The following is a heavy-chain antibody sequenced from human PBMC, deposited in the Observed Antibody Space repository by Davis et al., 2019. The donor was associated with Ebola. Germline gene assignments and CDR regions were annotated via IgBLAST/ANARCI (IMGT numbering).Heavy chain of an antibody. J-gene: IGHJ5*02. D-gene: IGHD2-21*01. CDR1: GDSVSSNSAA. Sequence: MPSETLSLPCAISGDSVSSNSAAWNWIRQSPSTGLEWLGRTYYRSKWYNDYAVSVKSRITINPDTSKNQFSLQLNSVTPEDTAVYYCARHIVAGWTNWFDPWGQGTLVTVSS. V-gene: IGHV6-1*01. CDR3: ARHIVAGWTNWFDP. CDR2: TYYRSKWYN.